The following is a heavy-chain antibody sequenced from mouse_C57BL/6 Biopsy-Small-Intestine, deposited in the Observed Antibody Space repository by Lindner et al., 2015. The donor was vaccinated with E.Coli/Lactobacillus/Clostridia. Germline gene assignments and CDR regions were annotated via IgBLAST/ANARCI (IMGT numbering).Heavy chain of an antibody. D-gene: IGHD1-1*01. CDR1: GGTFSSYA. Sequence: SVKVSCKASGGTFSSYAISWVRQAPGQGLEWMGGISPIFETANYAQKFQGRVTITADESTSTAHMELSSLRSEDTAVYYCARAWYCSSTTCLYGLDVWGQGTTVTVSS. CDR2: ISPIFETA. CDR3: ARAWYCSSTTCLYGLDV. V-gene: IGHV1-81*01. J-gene: IGHJ1*01.